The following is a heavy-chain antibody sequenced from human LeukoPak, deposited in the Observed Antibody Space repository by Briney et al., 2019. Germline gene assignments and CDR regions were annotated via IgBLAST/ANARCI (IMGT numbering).Heavy chain of an antibody. CDR1: GGSISSYY. CDR3: ASQTRHDYGDYYFDY. V-gene: IGHV4-59*01. J-gene: IGHJ4*02. CDR2: IYYSGST. D-gene: IGHD4-17*01. Sequence: SETLSLTCTVSGGSISSYYWSWIRQPPRKGLEWIGYIYYSGSTNYSPSLKSRVTISVDTSKNQISLKLSSVTAADTAVYYCASQTRHDYGDYYFDYWGQGTLVTVSS.